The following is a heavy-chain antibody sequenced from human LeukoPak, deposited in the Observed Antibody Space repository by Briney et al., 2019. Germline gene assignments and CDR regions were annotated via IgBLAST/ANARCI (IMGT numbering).Heavy chain of an antibody. D-gene: IGHD6-13*01. J-gene: IGHJ5*01. CDR2: ISGSGGST. V-gene: IGHV3-23*01. Sequence: GGSLRLSCAASGFTFSSYGMSWVRQAPGKGLEWVSGISGSGGSTYYADAVKGWFTISRDNSKNTLYLQMNSLRAEDTAVYYCAKDSDELIAAAYNWFDSWGQGTLVTVSS. CDR3: AKDSDELIAAAYNWFDS. CDR1: GFTFSSYG.